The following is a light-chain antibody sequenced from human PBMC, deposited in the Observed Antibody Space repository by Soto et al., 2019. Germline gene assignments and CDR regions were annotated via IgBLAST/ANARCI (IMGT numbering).Light chain of an antibody. CDR2: GNS. V-gene: IGLV1-40*01. Sequence: QSVLTQPPSVSGAPGQRVTISCTGSSSNIGAGYDVHWYQQLPGTAPKLLIYGNSNRPSGVPDRFSGSKSGTSASLAITGLQAEDEAEYYFQSYDSGLSGSGVFGGGTKVTVL. J-gene: IGLJ3*02. CDR3: QSYDSGLSGSGV. CDR1: SSNIGAGYD.